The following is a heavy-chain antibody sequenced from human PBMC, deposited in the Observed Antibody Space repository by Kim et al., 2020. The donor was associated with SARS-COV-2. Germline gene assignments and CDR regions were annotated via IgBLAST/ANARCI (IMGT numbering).Heavy chain of an antibody. J-gene: IGHJ4*02. V-gene: IGHV1-8*01. CDR2: MNPNSGNT. CDR3: ARGSSIYYDSSGYYSARNTRDY. Sequence: ASVKVSCKASGYTFTSYDINWVRQATGQGLEWMGWMNPNSGNTGYAQKFQGRVTMTRNTSISTAYMELSSLRSEDTAVYYCARGSSIYYDSSGYYSARNTRDYWGQGTLVPVSS. CDR1: GYTFTSYD. D-gene: IGHD3-22*01.